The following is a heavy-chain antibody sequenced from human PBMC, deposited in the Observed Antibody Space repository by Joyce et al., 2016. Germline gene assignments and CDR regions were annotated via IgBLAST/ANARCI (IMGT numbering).Heavy chain of an antibody. CDR3: ARGSSERGLRLPLTYCSGGSCYFDAWQI. J-gene: IGHJ3*02. V-gene: IGHV4-34*01. D-gene: IGHD2-15*01. Sequence: QVQLQQWGAGLLKPSETLSLTCAVYGGSFNNFYWNWIRQPPGKGREWIGEIKHRGSTNFNQALKNRLSMSVGTARNQWSLKRSCVTAAETAVYYCARGSSERGLRLPLTYCSGGSCYFDAWQIWGQGTMVTVSS. CDR2: IKHRGST. CDR1: GGSFNNFY.